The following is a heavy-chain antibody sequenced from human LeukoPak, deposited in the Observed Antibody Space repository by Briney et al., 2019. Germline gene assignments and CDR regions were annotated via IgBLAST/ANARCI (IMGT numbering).Heavy chain of an antibody. CDR3: ASTYYDILTGSLDAYFDY. Sequence: SETLSLTCTVSGGSISSYYWSWIRQPPGKGLEWIGYIYYSGSTNYNPSLKSRVTISVDTSKNQFSLKLSSVTAADTAVYYCASTYYDILTGSLDAYFDYWGQGTLVTVSS. CDR1: GGSISSYY. J-gene: IGHJ4*02. V-gene: IGHV4-59*08. CDR2: IYYSGST. D-gene: IGHD3-9*01.